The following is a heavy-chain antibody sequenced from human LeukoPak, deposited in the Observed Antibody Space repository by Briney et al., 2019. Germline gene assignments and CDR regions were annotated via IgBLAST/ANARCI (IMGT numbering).Heavy chain of an antibody. Sequence: GGSLRLSCAAPGFSFSSNWMGWVRQAPGKGLEWVAHIKRDGSQKYYLDSVKGRFTISRDNAKNSLYLQMISLRVEDTAVYYCARLGLEVGGPNWFDPWGQGTLVTVSS. CDR3: ARLGLEVGGPNWFDP. D-gene: IGHD1-1*01. J-gene: IGHJ5*02. V-gene: IGHV3-7*01. CDR2: IKRDGSQK. CDR1: GFSFSSNW.